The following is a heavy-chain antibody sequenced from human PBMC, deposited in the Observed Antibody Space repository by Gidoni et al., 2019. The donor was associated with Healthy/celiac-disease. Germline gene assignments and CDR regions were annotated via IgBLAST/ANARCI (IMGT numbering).Heavy chain of an antibody. Sequence: QVQLQESGPGLVKPSQTLSLPCTFSGGSTSRGGYYWSWIRQHPGKGLEWIGYIYYSGSTYYNPSLKSRVTISVDTSKNQFSLKLSSVTAADTAVYYCARGARGFISPGYYFDYWGQGTLVTVSS. V-gene: IGHV4-31*03. CDR1: GGSTSRGGYY. D-gene: IGHD3-3*02. J-gene: IGHJ4*02. CDR2: IYYSGST. CDR3: ARGARGFISPGYYFDY.